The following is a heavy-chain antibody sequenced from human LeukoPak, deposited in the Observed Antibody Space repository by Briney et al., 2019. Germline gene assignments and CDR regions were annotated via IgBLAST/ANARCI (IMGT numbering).Heavy chain of an antibody. V-gene: IGHV3-11*04. D-gene: IGHD2-15*01. J-gene: IGHJ5*02. CDR3: ARASLSGGSYTNWFDP. Sequence: RSGGSLRLSCAASGFTFSDYYMSWIRQAPGKGLEWVSYISSSGSTIYYADSVKGRFTISRDNAKNSLYLQMNSLRAEDTAVYYCARASLSGGSYTNWFDPWGQGTLVTVSS. CDR1: GFTFSDYY. CDR2: ISSSGSTI.